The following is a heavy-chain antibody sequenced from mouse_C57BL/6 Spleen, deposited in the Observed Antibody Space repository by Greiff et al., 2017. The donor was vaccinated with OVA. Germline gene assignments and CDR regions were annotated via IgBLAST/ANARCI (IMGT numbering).Heavy chain of an antibody. Sequence: QVQLQQSGAELVRPGASVTLSCKASGYTFTDYEMHWVKQTPVHGLEWIGAIDPETGCTAYNQKFKGKAILTADKSSSTAYMELRSLTSVDSAVYYCTRNYGSSQDYWGQGTTLTVSS. J-gene: IGHJ2*01. CDR2: IDPETGCT. D-gene: IGHD1-1*01. CDR3: TRNYGSSQDY. V-gene: IGHV1-15*01. CDR1: GYTFTDYE.